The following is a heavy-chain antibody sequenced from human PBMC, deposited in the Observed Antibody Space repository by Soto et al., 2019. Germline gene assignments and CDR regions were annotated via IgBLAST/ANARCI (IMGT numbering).Heavy chain of an antibody. CDR1: GFTFSSYA. Sequence: PGGSLRLSCAASGFTFSSYARHWVRQAPGKGLEYVSAISSNGGSTYYANSVKGRFTISRDNSKNTLYLQMGSLRAEDMAVYYCARDLKYDILTGYLDYWGQGTLVTVSS. CDR2: ISSNGGST. J-gene: IGHJ4*02. V-gene: IGHV3-64*01. CDR3: ARDLKYDILTGYLDY. D-gene: IGHD3-9*01.